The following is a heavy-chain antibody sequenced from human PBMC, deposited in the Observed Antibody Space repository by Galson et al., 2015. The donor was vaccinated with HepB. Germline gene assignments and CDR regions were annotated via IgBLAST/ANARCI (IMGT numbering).Heavy chain of an antibody. V-gene: IGHV3-7*03. Sequence: SLRLSCAASGFTFSSYWMSWVRQAPGKGLEWVANIKQDGSEKYYVDSVKGRFTISRDNAKNSLYLQMNSLRAEDTAVYYCAREGGYCSSTSCYWYFDLWGRGTLVTVSS. J-gene: IGHJ2*01. CDR1: GFTFSSYW. CDR2: IKQDGSEK. D-gene: IGHD2-2*01. CDR3: AREGGYCSSTSCYWYFDL.